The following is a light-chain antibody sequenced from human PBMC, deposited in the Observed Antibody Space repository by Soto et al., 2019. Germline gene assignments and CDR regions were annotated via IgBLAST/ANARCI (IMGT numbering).Light chain of an antibody. V-gene: IGKV1-39*01. CDR2: GTS. CDR1: QAINTY. Sequence: DIQMTQSPSFLSASVGDRVTISCRASQAINTYLNWYQQKPGKAPKLLIYGTSDLQNGVPSRFSGGGSATNFTITISSLQPEDFATYYCQQSYSTLLITFGQGTRLE. J-gene: IGKJ5*01. CDR3: QQSYSTLLIT.